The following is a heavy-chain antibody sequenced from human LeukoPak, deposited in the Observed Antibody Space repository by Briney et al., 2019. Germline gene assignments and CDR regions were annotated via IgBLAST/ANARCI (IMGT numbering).Heavy chain of an antibody. J-gene: IGHJ6*02. Sequence: GGSLRLSCAASGFTFSSYAMSWVRQAPGKGLEWVSAISGSGGSTYYADSVKGRFTISRDNAKNSLYLQMSSLRAEDTALYYCAKPTRAGDYYYYGMDVWGQGTTVTVSS. CDR2: ISGSGGST. D-gene: IGHD6-19*01. V-gene: IGHV3-23*01. CDR1: GFTFSSYA. CDR3: AKPTRAGDYYYYGMDV.